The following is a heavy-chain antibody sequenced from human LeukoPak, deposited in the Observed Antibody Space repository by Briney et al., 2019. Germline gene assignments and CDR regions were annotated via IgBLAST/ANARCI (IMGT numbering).Heavy chain of an antibody. D-gene: IGHD3-22*01. J-gene: IGHJ6*03. CDR1: GYTFNIYG. CDR2: IIPIFGRA. Sequence: ASVTVSYTASGYTFNIYGICWVGQAPGQGGEWMGGIIPIFGRANYAQKFQGRVKITADKSTSTAYMELSSLRSEDTAVYYCARDPFNYDSSGYYDPYYYYMDVWGKGTTVTVSS. CDR3: ARDPFNYDSSGYYDPYYYYMDV. V-gene: IGHV1-69*06.